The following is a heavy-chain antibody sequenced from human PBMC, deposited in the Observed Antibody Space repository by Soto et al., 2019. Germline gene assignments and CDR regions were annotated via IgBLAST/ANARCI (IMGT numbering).Heavy chain of an antibody. CDR1: GNTFTNLD. CDR2: MHADSGLT. D-gene: IGHD3-10*01. J-gene: IGHJ1*01. CDR3: ARYVYGQGFIS. Sequence: QVQLVQSGAEVKKPGASVKVSCKASGNTFTNLDLNWVRQAPVQGLEWMGWMHADSGLTGYAQNFQGRVSMTRDISKSTAYMELSSMSAEATAVYYCARYVYGQGFISWGQGTLVVVSS. V-gene: IGHV1-8*01.